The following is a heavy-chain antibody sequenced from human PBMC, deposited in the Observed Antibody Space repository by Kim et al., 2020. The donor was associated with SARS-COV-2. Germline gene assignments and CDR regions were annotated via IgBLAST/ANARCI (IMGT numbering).Heavy chain of an antibody. CDR1: GGSFSGYY. CDR2: INHSGST. D-gene: IGHD3-22*01. Sequence: SETLSLTCAVYGGSFSGYYWSWIRQPPGKGLEWIGEINHSGSTNYNPSLKSRVTISVDTSKNQFSLKLSSVTAADTAVYYCARVRSLLPIYSYYGMDVWG. J-gene: IGHJ6*01. CDR3: ARVRSLLPIYSYYGMDV. V-gene: IGHV4-34*01.